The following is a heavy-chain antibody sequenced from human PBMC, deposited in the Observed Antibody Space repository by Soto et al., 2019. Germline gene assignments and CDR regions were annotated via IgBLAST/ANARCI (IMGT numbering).Heavy chain of an antibody. Sequence: EVQLLESGGGLVQPGGSLRLSCAASGFTFSNYAMSWVRQAPGKGLEWVSAISGSGGSTYYADSVKGRFTFSRDNSKNTLYLQMNSLRAEDTAVYYCAREGGSYFGRYFQHWGQGTLVTVSS. CDR1: GFTFSNYA. J-gene: IGHJ1*01. D-gene: IGHD1-26*01. V-gene: IGHV3-23*01. CDR3: AREGGSYFGRYFQH. CDR2: ISGSGGST.